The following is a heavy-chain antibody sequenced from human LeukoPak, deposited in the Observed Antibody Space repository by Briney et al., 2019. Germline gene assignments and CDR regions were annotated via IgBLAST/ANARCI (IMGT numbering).Heavy chain of an antibody. J-gene: IGHJ3*02. D-gene: IGHD6-19*01. CDR1: GFXFSSYG. Sequence: GGSLRLSCAASGFXFSSYGIHWVRQAPGKGLEWVAAISYDGSNKYYADSVKGRFTISRDNSKNTLYLQMNSLRAGDTAVYYCASSSSGWYGAFDIWGQGTMVTVSS. V-gene: IGHV3-30*03. CDR3: ASSSSGWYGAFDI. CDR2: ISYDGSNK.